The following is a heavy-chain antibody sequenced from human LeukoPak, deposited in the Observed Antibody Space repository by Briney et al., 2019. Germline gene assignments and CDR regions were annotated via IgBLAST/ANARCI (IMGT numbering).Heavy chain of an antibody. CDR3: ARDPADYYDSKGY. CDR1: GFTFSSYS. D-gene: IGHD3-22*01. Sequence: GGSLRLSCAASGFTFSSYSMNWVRQAPGKGLEWVSSISSSSSYIYYADSVRGRFTISRDNAKNSLYLQMNSLRAEDTAVYYCARDPADYYDSKGYWGQGTLVTVSS. V-gene: IGHV3-21*01. CDR2: ISSSSSYI. J-gene: IGHJ4*02.